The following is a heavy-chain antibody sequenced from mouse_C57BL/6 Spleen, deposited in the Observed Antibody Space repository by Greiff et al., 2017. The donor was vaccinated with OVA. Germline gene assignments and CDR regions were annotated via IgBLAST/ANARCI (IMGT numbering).Heavy chain of an antibody. V-gene: IGHV1-69*01. J-gene: IGHJ1*03. CDR3: ARAGSSYEYFDV. Sequence: QVQLQQPGAELVMPGASVKLSCKASGYTFTSYWMHWVKQRPGQGLEWIGEIDPSDSYTNYNHKFKGKATLTVDKSSSTAYMQLSSLTSEDAAVYYGARAGSSYEYFDVWGTGTTVTVSS. CDR1: GYTFTSYW. D-gene: IGHD1-1*01. CDR2: IDPSDSYT.